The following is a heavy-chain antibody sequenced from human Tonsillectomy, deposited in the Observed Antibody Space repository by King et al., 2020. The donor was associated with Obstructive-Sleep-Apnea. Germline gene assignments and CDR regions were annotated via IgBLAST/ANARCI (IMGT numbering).Heavy chain of an antibody. D-gene: IGHD6-19*01. Sequence: EVQLVESGGGLVQPGGSLRLSCAVSGFSVSSNDMSWVRQAPGKGLEWVSVIYSGGSIYYADSVKGRFTISRDNSKNTLYLQMNSLRAEDTAVYYCARVWQQWKSEFDYWGQGTLVTVSS. CDR3: ARVWQQWKSEFDY. CDR1: GFSVSSND. V-gene: IGHV3-66*01. J-gene: IGHJ4*02. CDR2: IYSGGSI.